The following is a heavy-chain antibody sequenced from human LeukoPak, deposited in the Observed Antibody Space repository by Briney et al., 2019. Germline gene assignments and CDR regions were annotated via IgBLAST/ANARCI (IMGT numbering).Heavy chain of an antibody. Sequence: GGSLSLSCAASGFSLSIYEMNWLRQAPGKGLEWVSYINSRGSKIFYRDSVEGRFTTSRDNAKNSLYLQMNSLRVDDTATYYCTRASTWVPGENSSGYYYPYALDIWGQGTMATVSS. D-gene: IGHD3-22*01. CDR2: INSRGSKI. J-gene: IGHJ3*02. CDR1: GFSLSIYE. V-gene: IGHV3-48*03. CDR3: TRASTWVPGENSSGYYYPYALDI.